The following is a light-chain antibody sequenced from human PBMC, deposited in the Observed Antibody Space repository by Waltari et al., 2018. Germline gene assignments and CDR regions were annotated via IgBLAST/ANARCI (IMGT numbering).Light chain of an antibody. CDR3: QQHDNWLGT. J-gene: IGKJ1*01. V-gene: IGKV3-15*01. Sequence: EIVLTQSPATLSLFPGERAPPSCRASQSIRSNLAWYQHKPGQAPRPLIYGASTRAAGIPARFSGSGSGTEFTLTISSLQSEDFAVYYCQQHDNWLGTFGQGTKVEIK. CDR2: GAS. CDR1: QSIRSN.